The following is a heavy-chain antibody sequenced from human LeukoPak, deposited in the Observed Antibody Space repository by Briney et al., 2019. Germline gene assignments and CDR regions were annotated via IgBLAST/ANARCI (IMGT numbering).Heavy chain of an antibody. CDR3: AVSIQAAAIPAFDL. D-gene: IGHD6-25*01. V-gene: IGHV1-2*02. J-gene: IGHJ4*02. CDR2: INPSNGDT. CDR1: GYSFTCYY. Sequence: ASVKVSCKASGYSFTCYYMHWMRQAPGQALEWMGWINPSNGDTNYAQNFQGRVSLTRDTSLNTVYMEVSSLRSDDTARYYCAVSIQAAAIPAFDLWGQGPLVTVSS.